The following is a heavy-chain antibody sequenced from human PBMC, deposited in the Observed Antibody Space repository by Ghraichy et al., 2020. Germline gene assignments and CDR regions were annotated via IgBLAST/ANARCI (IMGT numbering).Heavy chain of an antibody. CDR1: GYTFTSYG. CDR2: ISAYNGNT. J-gene: IGHJ4*02. CDR3: SITYYDILTGYSAFDY. D-gene: IGHD3-9*01. V-gene: IGHV1-18*01. Sequence: ASVKVSCKASGYTFTSYGISWVRQAPGQGLEWMGWISAYNGNTNYAQKLQGRVTMTTDTSTSTAYMELRSLRSDDTAVYYCSITYYDILTGYSAFDYWGQGTLVTVSS.